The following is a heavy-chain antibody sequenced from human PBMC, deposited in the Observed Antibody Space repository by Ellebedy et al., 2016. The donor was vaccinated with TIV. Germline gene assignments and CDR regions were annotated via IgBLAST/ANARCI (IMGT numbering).Heavy chain of an antibody. CDR1: GYTHTGHY. CDR2: INPDSGGT. CDR3: ARDWAVIGSHAFDI. J-gene: IGHJ3*02. D-gene: IGHD2-21*01. V-gene: IGHV1-2*02. Sequence: ASVKVSCXSSGYTHTGHYIHWVRQAPGQALEWMGWINPDSGGTKYAETFQGRVTVTWDTSVSTAKMELRNLTSDDTAVYYCARDWAVIGSHAFDIWGQGTKVTVSS.